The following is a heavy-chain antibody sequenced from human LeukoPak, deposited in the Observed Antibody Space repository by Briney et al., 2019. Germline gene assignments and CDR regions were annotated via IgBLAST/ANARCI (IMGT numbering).Heavy chain of an antibody. Sequence: SQTLSLTCAISGDSVSSDDAEWNWIRQSPSRGLEWLGRTYYRSKWYNDYAESVKSRITMTPDTSKNEVSLKLNSVTPEDTAVYYCAARTGAQYLYYYGIDAWGQGTTVTVSS. CDR3: AARTGAQYLYYYGIDA. CDR2: TYYRSKWYN. D-gene: IGHD7-27*01. J-gene: IGHJ6*02. CDR1: GDSVSSDDAE. V-gene: IGHV6-1*01.